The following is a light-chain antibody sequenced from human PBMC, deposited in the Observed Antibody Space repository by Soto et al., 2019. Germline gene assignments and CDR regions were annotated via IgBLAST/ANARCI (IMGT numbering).Light chain of an antibody. CDR1: TSNIGGNT. CDR2: RDD. CDR3: AAWDDGLKGWL. V-gene: IGLV1-44*01. Sequence: QAVVPQPPSTSGTPGQRVTISCSGTTSNIGGNTVNWYQHVPGSAPKLLIYRDDQRPSEIPDRFSGSKSATSASLAISGRQSEDEGDYYCAAWDDGLKGWLFGGGTKLTVL. J-gene: IGLJ2*01.